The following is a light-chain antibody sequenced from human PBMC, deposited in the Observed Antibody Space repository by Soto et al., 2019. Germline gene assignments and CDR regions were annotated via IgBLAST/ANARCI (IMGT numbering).Light chain of an antibody. CDR1: QSVSSSY. CDR3: QQYGSSPRI. Sequence: DIVLTQSPGTLSLSPGERATLCCRASQSVSSSYLAWYQHKPGQAPRLLIYGASSRATGIPDRFSGSGSGTDFTLTISRLEPEDFAVYYCQQYGSSPRIFGPGTKVD. J-gene: IGKJ3*01. V-gene: IGKV3-20*01. CDR2: GAS.